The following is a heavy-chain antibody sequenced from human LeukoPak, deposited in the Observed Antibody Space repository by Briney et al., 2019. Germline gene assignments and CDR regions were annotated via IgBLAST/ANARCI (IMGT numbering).Heavy chain of an antibody. Sequence: GGSLRLSCAASGFTFSSYGMHWVRQAPGKGLEWVAFIGYDGSNKWYAGSVKGRFTISRDNSKNTLYLQMNSLRTEDTAVYYCARHRGVYGSGSNYEDHWGQGTLVTVSS. V-gene: IGHV3-30*02. CDR1: GFTFSSYG. CDR3: ARHRGVYGSGSNYEDH. D-gene: IGHD3-10*01. CDR2: IGYDGSNK. J-gene: IGHJ4*02.